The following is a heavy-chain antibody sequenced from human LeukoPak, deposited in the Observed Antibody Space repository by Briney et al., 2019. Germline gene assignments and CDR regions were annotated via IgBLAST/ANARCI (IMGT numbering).Heavy chain of an antibody. CDR2: IYYSGST. D-gene: IGHD4-17*01. CDR1: GGSISSYY. CDR3: ARTSDYGDYGNFDY. V-gene: IGHV4-59*01. J-gene: IGHJ4*02. Sequence: PSETLSLTCTVSGGSISSYYWSWIRQPPGKGLEWIGYIYYSGSTNYNPSLKSRVTISVDTSKNQFSLKLSSVTAADTAVYYCARTSDYGDYGNFDYWAREPWSPSPQ.